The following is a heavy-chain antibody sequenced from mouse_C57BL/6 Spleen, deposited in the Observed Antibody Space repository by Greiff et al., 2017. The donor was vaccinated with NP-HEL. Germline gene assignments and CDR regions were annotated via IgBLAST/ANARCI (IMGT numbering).Heavy chain of an antibody. CDR3: ARSPPYYAMDY. V-gene: IGHV1-82*01. J-gene: IGHJ4*01. CDR2: IYPGDGDT. Sequence: VQLQQSGPELVKPGASVKISCKASGYAFSSSWMNWVKQRPGKGLEWIGRIYPGDGDTNYNGKFKGKATLTADKSSSTAYMQLSSLTSEDSAVYFCARSPPYYAMDYWGQGTSVTVSS. CDR1: GYAFSSSW.